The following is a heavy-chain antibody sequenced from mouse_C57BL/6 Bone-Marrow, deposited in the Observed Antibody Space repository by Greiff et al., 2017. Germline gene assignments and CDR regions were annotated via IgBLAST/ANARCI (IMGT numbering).Heavy chain of an antibody. CDR2: IDPANGNT. CDR3: ARVPDSSGYFAY. CDR1: GYTFTSYG. Sequence: EVKLMESGAELARPGASVKLSCKASGYTFTSYGISWVKQRTGQGLEWIGRIDPANGNTKYAPKFQGKATITADTSSNTAYLQLSSLTSEDTAIYYCARVPDSSGYFAYWGQGTLVSVSA. V-gene: IGHV14-3*01. D-gene: IGHD3-2*02. J-gene: IGHJ3*01.